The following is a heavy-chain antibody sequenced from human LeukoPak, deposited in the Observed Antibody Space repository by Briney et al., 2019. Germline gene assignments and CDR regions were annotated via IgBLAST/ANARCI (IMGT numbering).Heavy chain of an antibody. CDR1: GFAFSTYA. D-gene: IGHD5-18*01. V-gene: IGHV3-7*01. Sequence: PGGSLRLSCAASGFAFSTYAMSWVRQAPGKGLEWVADIKQDGSEKYYVDSVQGRFTISRDNAKNSLYLQMNSLRAEDTAVYYCARVRIQLWLGEYYFDYWGQGTLVTVSS. CDR2: IKQDGSEK. CDR3: ARVRIQLWLGEYYFDY. J-gene: IGHJ4*02.